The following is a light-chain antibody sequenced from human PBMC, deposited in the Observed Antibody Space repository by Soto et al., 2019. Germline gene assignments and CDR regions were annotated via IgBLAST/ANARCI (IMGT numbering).Light chain of an antibody. V-gene: IGLV1-44*01. CDR1: SSNIGSNT. CDR3: AAWDDTLNGWV. J-gene: IGLJ3*02. CDR2: SNN. Sequence: QSVLTQPPSASGTPGQRVTISCSGSSSNIGSNTVHWYQQPPGTAPKLLIYSNNQRPSGVPDRFSGYKSGTSASLAISGLQSEDGADYYCAAWDDTLNGWVFGGRTKLTVL.